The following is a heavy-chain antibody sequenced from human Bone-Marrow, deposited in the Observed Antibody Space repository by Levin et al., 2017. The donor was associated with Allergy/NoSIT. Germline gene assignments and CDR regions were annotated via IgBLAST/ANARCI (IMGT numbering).Heavy chain of an antibody. CDR3: ARTKNGDPYLYFDL. CDR1: GGTFSSDF. Sequence: SVKVSCKASGGTFSSDFINWVRQAPGQGLEWMGRIIPILDIANYTQKFQGRVTMTADKSTGTTYLELSSLRSEDTAFYYCARTKNGDPYLYFDLWGRGTLVTVSS. J-gene: IGHJ2*01. D-gene: IGHD4-17*01. CDR2: IIPILDIA. V-gene: IGHV1-69*02.